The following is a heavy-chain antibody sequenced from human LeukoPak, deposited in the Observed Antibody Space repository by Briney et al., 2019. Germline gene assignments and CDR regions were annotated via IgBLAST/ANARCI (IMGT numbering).Heavy chain of an antibody. CDR1: GYTFTNYY. Sequence: ASVKVSCKASGYTFTNYYIHWVRQAPGQGLEWMGIIYPGGGGSTYAQTFQGRVTMTRDTSTSTVYMELSSLRSEDTAVYFCARDGNCSGISCMYYFDYWGQGTLVTVSS. D-gene: IGHD2-2*01. V-gene: IGHV1-46*01. J-gene: IGHJ4*02. CDR3: ARDGNCSGISCMYYFDY. CDR2: IYPGGGGS.